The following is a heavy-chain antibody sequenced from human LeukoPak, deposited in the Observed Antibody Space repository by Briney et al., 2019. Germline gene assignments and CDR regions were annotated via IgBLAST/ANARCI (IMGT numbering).Heavy chain of an antibody. V-gene: IGHV3-23*01. D-gene: IGHD7-27*01. CDR3: AKDGGLWVSAHWGDS. CDR2: ITTSDGNT. Sequence: GGSLRLSCAASGFTFSSYTMSWVRQAPGKGLEWVSTITTSDGNTYYVDSVKGRFTVSRDNSKNTLFLQMNSLRAEDTAVYYCAKDGGLWVSAHWGDSWGRGTLVTVSS. CDR1: GFTFSSYT. J-gene: IGHJ4*02.